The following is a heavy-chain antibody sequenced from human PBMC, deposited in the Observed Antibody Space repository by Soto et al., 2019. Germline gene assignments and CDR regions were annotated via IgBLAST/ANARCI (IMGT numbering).Heavy chain of an antibody. CDR1: GGSISSGGYS. CDR3: ARDPSGCSGGSCYPTGYYGMDV. Sequence: PSETLSLTCAVSGGSISSGGYSWSWIRQPPGKGLEWIGYIYYSGSTNYNPSLKSRVTISVDTSKNQFSLKLSSVTAADTAVYYCARDPSGCSGGSCYPTGYYGMDVWGQGTTVTVSS. CDR2: IYYSGST. D-gene: IGHD2-15*01. J-gene: IGHJ6*02. V-gene: IGHV4-61*08.